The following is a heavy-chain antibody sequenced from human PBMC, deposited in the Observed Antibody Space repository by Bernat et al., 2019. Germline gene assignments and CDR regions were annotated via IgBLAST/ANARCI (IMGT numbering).Heavy chain of an antibody. J-gene: IGHJ3*02. CDR3: ARHERGTGLGSAFDI. CDR1: GGSISSSSYY. D-gene: IGHD3-16*01. Sequence: QLQLQESGPGLVKPSETLSLTCTVSGGSISSSSYYWGWIRQPPGKGLEWIGSLYYSGTTYSNPSLKSRVTISVDSAKNQFSLKLSSVTAADTAVYYCARHERGTGLGSAFDIWGQGRMVSVSP. CDR2: LYYSGTT. V-gene: IGHV4-39*01.